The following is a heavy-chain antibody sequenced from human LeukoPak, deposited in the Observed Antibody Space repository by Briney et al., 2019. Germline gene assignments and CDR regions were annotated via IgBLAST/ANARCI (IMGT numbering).Heavy chain of an antibody. Sequence: SETLSLTCAVSGGSISSSNWWSWVRQPPGKGLEWIGEIYHSGSTNYNPSLKSRVTMSVDTSKNQFSLKLSSVTAADTAVYYCARDLVGNPRIVGATNAFDIWGQGTMVTVSS. J-gene: IGHJ3*02. CDR1: GGSISSSNW. CDR3: ARDLVGNPRIVGATNAFDI. CDR2: IYHSGST. V-gene: IGHV4-4*02. D-gene: IGHD1-26*01.